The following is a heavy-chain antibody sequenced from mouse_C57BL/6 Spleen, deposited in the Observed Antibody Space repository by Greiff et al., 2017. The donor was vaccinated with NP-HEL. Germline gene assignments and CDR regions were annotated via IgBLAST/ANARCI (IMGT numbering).Heavy chain of an antibody. J-gene: IGHJ2*01. D-gene: IGHD5-5*01. Sequence: EVQVVESGGGLVQPGGSLSLSCAASGFTFTDYYMSWVRQPPGKALEWLGFIRNKANGYTTEYSASVKGRFTISRDNSQSILYLQMNALRAEDSATYYCARYLPYYFDYWGQGTTLTVSS. CDR3: ARYLPYYFDY. CDR1: GFTFTDYY. V-gene: IGHV7-3*01. CDR2: IRNKANGYTT.